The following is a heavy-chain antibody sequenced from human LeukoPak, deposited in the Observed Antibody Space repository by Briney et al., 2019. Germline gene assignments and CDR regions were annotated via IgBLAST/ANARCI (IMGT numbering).Heavy chain of an antibody. Sequence: GGSLRLSCAASGLTVSVYPMNWVRQTPGKGLEWVSTITAAGTTYYADSVKGRFTVSRDNSKNTLYLQINNLRAEDTAVYYCAKVWYSSPQDYWGQGTLVTVSS. CDR2: ITAAGTT. D-gene: IGHD6-13*01. V-gene: IGHV3-23*01. CDR1: GLTVSVYP. CDR3: AKVWYSSPQDY. J-gene: IGHJ4*02.